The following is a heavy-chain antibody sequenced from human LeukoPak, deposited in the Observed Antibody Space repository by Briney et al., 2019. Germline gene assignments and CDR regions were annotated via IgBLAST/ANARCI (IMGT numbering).Heavy chain of an antibody. J-gene: IGHJ6*03. Sequence: SETLSLTCAVYGGSFSGYYWSWIRQPPGKGLEWIGEINHSGSTNYNPSLKSRVTISVDTSKNQLSLKLSSVTAADTAVYYCARHGNLVVPANYYYMDVWGKGTTVTVSS. CDR3: ARHGNLVVPANYYYMDV. CDR2: INHSGST. CDR1: GGSFSGYY. V-gene: IGHV4-34*01. D-gene: IGHD2-2*01.